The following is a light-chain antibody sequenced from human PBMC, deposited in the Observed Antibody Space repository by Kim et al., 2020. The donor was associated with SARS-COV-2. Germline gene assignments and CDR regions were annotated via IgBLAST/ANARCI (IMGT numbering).Light chain of an antibody. Sequence: SALTQPPSVSGSPGQSVTISCTGTSSDVGSYNCVSWYQQPPGTAPKLMIYEVSNRPSGVPDRFSGSKSGNTASLTIPGLQAEDEADYYCYSFTSSTTWVFGGGTQLTVL. CDR1: SSDVGSYNC. CDR2: EVS. V-gene: IGLV2-18*02. J-gene: IGLJ3*02. CDR3: YSFTSSTTWV.